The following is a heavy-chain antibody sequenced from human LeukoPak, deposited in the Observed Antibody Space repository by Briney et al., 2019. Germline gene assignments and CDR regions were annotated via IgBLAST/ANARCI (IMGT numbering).Heavy chain of an antibody. CDR1: GLTFSRNA. CDR3: AKATSGWYFDY. Sequence: GGSLRLSCAASGLTFSRNAVTWVRQAPGKGLEWVSAIGGSGGSTYYADSVKGRFTISRDNSKSMLYLQMNSLRAEDTAVYYCAKATSGWYFDYWGQGTLVTVSS. CDR2: IGGSGGST. D-gene: IGHD6-19*01. J-gene: IGHJ4*02. V-gene: IGHV3-23*01.